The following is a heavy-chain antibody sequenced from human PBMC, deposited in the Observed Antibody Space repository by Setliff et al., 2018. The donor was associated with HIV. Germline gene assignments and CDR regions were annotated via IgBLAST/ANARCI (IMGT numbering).Heavy chain of an antibody. CDR2: IYSSGST. CDR3: ARSFSGRYFWSGYYTGPDPKGENAFDI. D-gene: IGHD3-3*01. V-gene: IGHV4-39*02. CDR1: GGSISNSNYF. J-gene: IGHJ3*02. Sequence: SETLSLTCTVSGGSISNSNYFWGWIRQPPGKGLEWIGRIYSSGSTYYQPSLQGRVSVSIDSSKNHFSLSLRYVTAADTAVYYCARSFSGRYFWSGYYTGPDPKGENAFDIWGQGTMVT.